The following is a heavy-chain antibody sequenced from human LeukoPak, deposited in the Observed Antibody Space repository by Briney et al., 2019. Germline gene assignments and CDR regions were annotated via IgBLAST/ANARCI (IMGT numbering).Heavy chain of an antibody. D-gene: IGHD3-3*01. CDR1: GFTFSSYG. V-gene: IGHV3-30*02. CDR2: IRYDGSNK. J-gene: IGHJ3*02. Sequence: GGSLTLSCAVSGFTFSSYGMHWVRQAPGKGLEWVTFIRYDGSNKYYADSVKSRFTISRDNSENTLFLQMNNLRADDTAVYYCARTYYDYWSGPYAFDIWGQGTMVTVSS. CDR3: ARTYYDYWSGPYAFDI.